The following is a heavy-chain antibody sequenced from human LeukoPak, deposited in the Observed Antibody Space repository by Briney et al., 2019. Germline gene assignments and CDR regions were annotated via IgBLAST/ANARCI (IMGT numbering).Heavy chain of an antibody. CDR3: AKDFRIGYSAHFDY. CDR1: GFTFRSHA. D-gene: IGHD2-21*01. J-gene: IGHJ4*02. CDR2: IYENGGTT. V-gene: IGHV3-23*01. Sequence: GGSLRLSCVGPGFTFRSHAMSWVRQAPEKGLEFVSGIYENGGTTYYADSVKGRFSISRDNSKNTLYLQMDSLRGEDTAVYYCAKDFRIGYSAHFDYWGQGALVTVSS.